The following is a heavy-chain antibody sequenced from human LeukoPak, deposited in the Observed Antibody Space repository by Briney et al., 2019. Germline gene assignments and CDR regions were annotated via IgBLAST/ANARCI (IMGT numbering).Heavy chain of an antibody. Sequence: PGGSLRLSCAASGFTFSSYAMSWVRQAPGKGLEWVSAISGSGGSTYYADSVKGRFTISRDNSKNTLYLQMNSLRAEDTAVYYCAKRNSSGRRYYYYYMDVWGKGTTVTASS. CDR3: AKRNSSGRRYYYYYMDV. J-gene: IGHJ6*03. CDR2: ISGSGGST. CDR1: GFTFSSYA. V-gene: IGHV3-23*01. D-gene: IGHD3-10*01.